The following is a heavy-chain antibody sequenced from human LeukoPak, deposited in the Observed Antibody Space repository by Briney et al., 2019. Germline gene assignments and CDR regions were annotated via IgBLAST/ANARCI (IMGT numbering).Heavy chain of an antibody. CDR2: ISYDGRDK. J-gene: IGHJ4*02. CDR3: AKDPNYVRGSSYMDY. Sequence: PGRSLRLSCAASGFTFSSYGMHWVRQARGNGLEWVALISYDGRDKYYADSVKGRFTIFRDNSKNTLYVQMNSLRVEDTAVYYCAKDPNYVRGSSYMDYWGQGTLVTVSS. D-gene: IGHD3-16*01. CDR1: GFTFSSYG. V-gene: IGHV3-30*18.